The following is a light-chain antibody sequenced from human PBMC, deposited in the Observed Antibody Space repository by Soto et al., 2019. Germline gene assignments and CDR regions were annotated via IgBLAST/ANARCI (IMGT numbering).Light chain of an antibody. CDR3: MQALQTGGG. CDR1: QSLLHSNGYNY. J-gene: IGKJ1*01. V-gene: IGKV2-28*01. Sequence: DIVMTQSPLSLPVTPGEPASISCRSSQSLLHSNGYNYLDWYLQKPGQSPQLLIYLGSNRASGVPDRFSGSGSGTDFTLKISRVEAEDVGVYYCMQALQTGGGFGQGTKVDIK. CDR2: LGS.